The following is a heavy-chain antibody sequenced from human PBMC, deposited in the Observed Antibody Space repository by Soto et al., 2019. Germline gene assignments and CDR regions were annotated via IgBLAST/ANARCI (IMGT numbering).Heavy chain of an antibody. CDR2: IVYDGSNE. V-gene: IGHV3-30*03. CDR3: AGGASHI. CDR1: GFSFSSYG. Sequence: GGSLRLSCAASGFSFSSYGMHWVRQAPGKGLEWVAVIVYDGSNEYYADSVKGRFTISRDNSKNTLYLQMNSLRAEDTAVYYCAGGASHIWGRGTMVTVSS. J-gene: IGHJ3*02.